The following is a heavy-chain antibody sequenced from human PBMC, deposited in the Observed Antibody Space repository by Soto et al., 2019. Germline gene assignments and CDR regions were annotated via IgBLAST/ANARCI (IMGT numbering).Heavy chain of an antibody. Sequence: GGSLRLSCAASGFTFSSYAMSWVRQAPGKGLEWVSAISGSGSTYYADSVKGRFTISRDNSKNTLYLQMNSLRAEDTAVYYCAKVPHHYYDSSGFPLGYYGMDVWGQGTTVTVSS. V-gene: IGHV3-23*01. D-gene: IGHD3-22*01. J-gene: IGHJ6*02. CDR3: AKVPHHYYDSSGFPLGYYGMDV. CDR1: GFTFSSYA. CDR2: ISGSGST.